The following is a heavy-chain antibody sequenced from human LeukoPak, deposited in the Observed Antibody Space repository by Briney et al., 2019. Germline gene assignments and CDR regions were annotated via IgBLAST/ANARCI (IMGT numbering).Heavy chain of an antibody. CDR2: ITGGGADT. CDR3: ARGVLGIHYWYFDL. J-gene: IGHJ2*01. Sequence: GGSLRLSCAASGFAFSNYAMAWVRQAPGKEPEWVSVITGGGADTYQIDSVKGRFTISRDNSKNTLYLQMNSLRAEDSAVYYRARGVLGIHYWYFDLWGRGTLVTVSS. V-gene: IGHV3-23*01. D-gene: IGHD3-10*01. CDR1: GFAFSNYA.